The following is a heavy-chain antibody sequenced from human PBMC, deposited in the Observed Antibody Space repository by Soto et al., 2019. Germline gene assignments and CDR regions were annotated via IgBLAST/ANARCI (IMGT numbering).Heavy chain of an antibody. CDR1: GFTFSSYG. CDR3: ARDAGSTRSYGMDV. J-gene: IGHJ6*02. CDR2: IWYDGSNK. D-gene: IGHD2-2*01. V-gene: IGHV3-33*01. Sequence: GGSLRLSCAASGFTFSSYGMHWVRQAPGKGLEWVAVIWYDGSNKYYADSVKGRFTISRDNSKNTLYLQMNSLRAEDTAVYYCARDAGSTRSYGMDVWGQGTTVTVSS.